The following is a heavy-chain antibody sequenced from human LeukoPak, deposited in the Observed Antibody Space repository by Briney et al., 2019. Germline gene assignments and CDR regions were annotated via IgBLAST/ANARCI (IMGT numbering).Heavy chain of an antibody. D-gene: IGHD3-22*01. CDR2: INSNGGST. V-gene: IGHV3-64*01. Sequence: PGGSLRLSCAASGFTFRSYAMNWVRQAPGKGLEYVSAINSNGGSTYYAKSVKGRFTISRDNSKNTLYLQMGSLRAEDMAVYYCARGPTMKADIWGQGTMVTVSS. CDR1: GFTFRSYA. J-gene: IGHJ3*02. CDR3: ARGPTMKADI.